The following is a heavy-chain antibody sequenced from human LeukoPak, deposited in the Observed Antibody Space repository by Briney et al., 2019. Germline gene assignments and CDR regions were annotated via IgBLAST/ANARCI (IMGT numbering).Heavy chain of an antibody. CDR2: ISSSSSYI. CDR3: ARVGRTGYYMDV. CDR1: GFTFDDYG. J-gene: IGHJ6*03. D-gene: IGHD1/OR15-1a*01. Sequence: GGSLRLSCAASGFTFDDYGMNWVRQAPGKGLEWVSSISSSSSYIYYADSVKGRFTISRDNAKNSLYLQMNSLRAEDTAVYYCARVGRTGYYMDVWGKGTTVTVSS. V-gene: IGHV3-21*01.